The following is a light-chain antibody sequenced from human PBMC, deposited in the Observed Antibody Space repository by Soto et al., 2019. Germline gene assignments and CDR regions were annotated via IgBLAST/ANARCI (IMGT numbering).Light chain of an antibody. CDR3: HQRQSWPRT. CDR1: QSISAW. CDR2: KAS. J-gene: IGKJ1*01. Sequence: DIQMTQSPSTLSASVGDSASINCRASQSISAWLAWYQQKPGKAPRLLIYKASTLEIGVPSRFSGSGSGTEFTLTISDVQPEDFAVYYCHQRQSWPRTFGQGTKVDIK. V-gene: IGKV1-5*03.